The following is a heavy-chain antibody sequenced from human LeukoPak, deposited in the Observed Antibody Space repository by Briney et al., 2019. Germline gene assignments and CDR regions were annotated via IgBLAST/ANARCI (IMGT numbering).Heavy chain of an antibody. CDR2: INHSGST. D-gene: IGHD6-13*01. V-gene: IGHV4-34*01. CDR3: ARVGDQYSSSPLNYFDY. CDR1: GGSFSGYY. J-gene: IGHJ4*02. Sequence: PSETLSLTCAVYGGSFSGYYWSWLRQPPGKGLEWIRGINHSGSTNYNPSLKSRVTISVDTAKNQFSLKLSSVTAADTAVYYCARVGDQYSSSPLNYFDYWGQGTLVTVSS.